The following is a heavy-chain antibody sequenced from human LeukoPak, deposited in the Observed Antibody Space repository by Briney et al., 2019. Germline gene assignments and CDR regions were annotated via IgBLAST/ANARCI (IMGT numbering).Heavy chain of an antibody. J-gene: IGHJ5*02. CDR3: ARDHHFDFWWFDP. V-gene: IGHV1-69*05. CDR1: GGTFSSYA. D-gene: IGHD3-9*01. CDR2: IIPIFGTA. Sequence: GASVKVSCKASGGTFSSYAISWVRQAPGQGLEWMGRIIPIFGTANYAQKFQGRVTITTDESTSTAYMELSSLRSEDTAVYYCARDHHFDFWWFDPGGQGTLVTVSS.